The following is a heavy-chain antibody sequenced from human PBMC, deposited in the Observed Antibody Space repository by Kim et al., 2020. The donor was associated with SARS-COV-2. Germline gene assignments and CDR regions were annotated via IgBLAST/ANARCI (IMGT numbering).Heavy chain of an antibody. CDR1: GFTFSSYG. V-gene: IGHV3-30*18. D-gene: IGHD6-13*01. CDR2: ISYDGSNK. J-gene: IGHJ6*02. Sequence: GGSLRLSCAASGFTFSSYGMHWVRQAPGKGLEWVAVISYDGSNKYYADSVKGRFTISRDNSKNTLYLQMNSLRAEDTTVYYCAKDQIIAVYSSSWYTPAYYYGMDVWGQGTTVTVSS. CDR3: AKDQIIAVYSSSWYTPAYYYGMDV.